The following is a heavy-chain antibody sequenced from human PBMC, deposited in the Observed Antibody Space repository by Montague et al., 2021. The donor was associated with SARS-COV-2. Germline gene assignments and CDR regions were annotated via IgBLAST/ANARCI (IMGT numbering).Heavy chain of an antibody. Sequence: SETLSLTCTASSASLSGYYWNWIRQPPGKGLEWIGLTHYSGTTNYNPSLKSRLNMSLDTSKNQFSLTLSSVTAADTAIYYCARGPDYDYVYYWGQGAPVTVAS. D-gene: IGHD3-10*02. V-gene: IGHV4-59*12. CDR1: SASLSGYY. CDR3: ARGPDYDYVYY. J-gene: IGHJ4*02. CDR2: THYSGTT.